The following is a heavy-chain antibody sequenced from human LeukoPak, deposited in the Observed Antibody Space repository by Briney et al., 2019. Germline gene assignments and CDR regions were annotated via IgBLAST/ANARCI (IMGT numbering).Heavy chain of an antibody. CDR3: ATDVRSSPLGF. CDR1: GFTVTNDY. J-gene: IGHJ4*01. D-gene: IGHD6-13*01. V-gene: IGHV3-66*01. Sequence: GGSLRLSCAVSGFTVTNDYMNWVRQAPGKGLEWVSIIYSGGSTYYADCVKGRFTISRDSSNNTLFLQMSNLRADDSGLYYCATDVRSSPLGFWGHGTLVTVSS. CDR2: IYSGGST.